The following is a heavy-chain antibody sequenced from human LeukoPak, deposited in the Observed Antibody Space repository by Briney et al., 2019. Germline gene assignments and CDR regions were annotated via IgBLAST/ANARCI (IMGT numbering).Heavy chain of an antibody. D-gene: IGHD6-19*01. CDR2: IYYSGST. Sequence: SETLSLTCTVSGGSISSYYWSWIRQPPGKGLEWIGYIYYSGSTNYNPSLKSRVTISVDTSKNQFSLKLSSVTAADTAVYYCARAAGRCSSGWGGRRVYYYYYMDVWGKGTTVTVSS. V-gene: IGHV4-59*01. CDR1: GGSISSYY. CDR3: ARAAGRCSSGWGGRRVYYYYYMDV. J-gene: IGHJ6*03.